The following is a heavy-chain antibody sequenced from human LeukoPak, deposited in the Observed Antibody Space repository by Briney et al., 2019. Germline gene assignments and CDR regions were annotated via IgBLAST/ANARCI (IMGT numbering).Heavy chain of an antibody. V-gene: IGHV4-34*01. D-gene: IGHD3-10*01. CDR2: INHSGST. J-gene: IGHJ4*02. CDR1: GGSISSYY. CDR3: ARQLLWFGELPD. Sequence: SETLSLTCTVSGGSISSYYWSWIRQPPGKGLEWIGEINHSGSTNYNPSLKSRVTISVDTSKNQFSLKLSSVTAADTAVYYCARQLLWFGELPDWGQGTLVTVSS.